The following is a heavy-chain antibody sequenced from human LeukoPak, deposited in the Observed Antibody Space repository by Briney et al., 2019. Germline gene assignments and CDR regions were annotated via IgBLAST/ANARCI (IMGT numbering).Heavy chain of an antibody. CDR3: ASTRHSSGWYSD. Sequence: SETLSLTCAVSGGSISSSNWWSWVRQPPGKGLEWIGEIYHSGSTNYNPSLKSRVTISVDTSKNQFSLKLSSVTAADTAVYYCASTRHSSGWYSDWGQGTLVTVSS. CDR2: IYHSGST. V-gene: IGHV4-4*02. CDR1: GGSISSSNW. J-gene: IGHJ4*02. D-gene: IGHD6-19*01.